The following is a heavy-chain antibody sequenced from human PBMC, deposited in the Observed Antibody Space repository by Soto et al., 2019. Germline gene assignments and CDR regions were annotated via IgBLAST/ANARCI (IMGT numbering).Heavy chain of an antibody. Sequence: ASVKVSCKVSGYTLTELSMHWVRQAPGKGLEWMGGFDPEDGETIYAQKFQGRVTMTEDTSTDTAYMELSSLRSEDTAVYYCATESAAGMGYYYYGMDVWAQGTTVTVSS. CDR3: ATESAAGMGYYYYGMDV. J-gene: IGHJ6*02. D-gene: IGHD6-13*01. V-gene: IGHV1-24*01. CDR2: FDPEDGET. CDR1: GYTLTELS.